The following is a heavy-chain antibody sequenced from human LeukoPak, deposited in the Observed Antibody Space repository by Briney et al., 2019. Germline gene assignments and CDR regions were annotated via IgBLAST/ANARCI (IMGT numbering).Heavy chain of an antibody. CDR3: ARDIPYGLSYFDY. Sequence: GGSLRLSCAASGFTFSSNWMHWVRQAPGKGLVWVSRINSDGSRTSYADSVRGRFTIPRDNAKSTLYLQMNSLRAEDTAVYYCARDIPYGLSYFDYWGQGTLVTVSS. V-gene: IGHV3-74*01. D-gene: IGHD2-2*02. CDR1: GFTFSSNW. CDR2: INSDGSRT. J-gene: IGHJ4*02.